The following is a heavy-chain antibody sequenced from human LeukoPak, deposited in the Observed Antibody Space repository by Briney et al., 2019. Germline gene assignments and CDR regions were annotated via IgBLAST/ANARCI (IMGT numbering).Heavy chain of an antibody. V-gene: IGHV3-21*01. J-gene: IGHJ3*02. D-gene: IGHD3-9*01. CDR2: IRSSSTYI. CDR3: ATDVLRYFDWLGKGSLHAFDI. CDR1: GFTFNNYG. Sequence: GGSLRLSCAASGFTFNNYGMNWVRQAPGKGLEWVSSIRSSSTYIYYADSVKGRFTISRDNAKNSLYLQMNSLRAEDTAVYYCATDVLRYFDWLGKGSLHAFDIWGQGTMVTVSS.